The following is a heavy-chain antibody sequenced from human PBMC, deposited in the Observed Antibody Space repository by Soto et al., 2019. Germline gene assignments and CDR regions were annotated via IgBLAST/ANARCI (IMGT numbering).Heavy chain of an antibody. CDR1: GGTLSDHG. Sequence: QVQLEQSGAEVKKPGSSVKVSCKASGGTLSDHGVAWLRQAPGQGLEWMGGTIPVFNTAKYAQKFQGRVTVTADKFTNIAYRELSSLRSEDTAFYFCARGVYGSGNYYTGLSAFDIWGQGTMVIVSS. CDR3: ARGVYGSGNYYTGLSAFDI. V-gene: IGHV1-69*06. CDR2: TIPVFNTA. D-gene: IGHD3-10*01. J-gene: IGHJ3*02.